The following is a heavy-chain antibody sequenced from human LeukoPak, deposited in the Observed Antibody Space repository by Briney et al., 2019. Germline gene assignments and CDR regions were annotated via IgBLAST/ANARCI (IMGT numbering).Heavy chain of an antibody. CDR1: GYTFTSYG. Sequence: VASVKVSCKASGYTFTSYGISWVRQAPGQGLEWMGWISAYNGNTNYAQKLQGRVTMTTDTSTSTAYMELRSLRSDDTAVYYRARGKKKRYFDWLLEADYWGQGTLITVSS. D-gene: IGHD3-9*01. CDR3: ARGKKKRYFDWLLEADY. CDR2: ISAYNGNT. J-gene: IGHJ4*02. V-gene: IGHV1-18*01.